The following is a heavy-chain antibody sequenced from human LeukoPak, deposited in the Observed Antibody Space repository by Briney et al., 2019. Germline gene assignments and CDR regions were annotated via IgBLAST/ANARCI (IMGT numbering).Heavy chain of an antibody. J-gene: IGHJ4*02. CDR2: IYYSGST. D-gene: IGHD2-15*01. V-gene: IGHV4-59*12. CDR1: GGSISSYY. CDR3: ARHPFATPFDY. Sequence: SETLSLTCTVSGGSISSYYWSWIRQPPGKGLEWIGYIYYSGSTNYNSSLKSRVTMSLDTSKNHFSLSLSSVTAADTAVYYCARHPFATPFDYWGPGTLVTVSS.